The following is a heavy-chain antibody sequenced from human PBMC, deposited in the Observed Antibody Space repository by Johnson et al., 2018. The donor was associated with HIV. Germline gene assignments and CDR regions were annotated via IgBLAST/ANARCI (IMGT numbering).Heavy chain of an antibody. CDR1: GFTFSSYT. Sequence: QVQLVESGGGVVQPGRSLRLSCAASGFTFSSYTMHWVRQAPGKGLEWVAVISYDGSNKYYADSVKGRFTISRDNSKNTLYLQMNSLTTEDTAVYYCATGDDDGFWGQGTRVTVSS. D-gene: IGHD5-12*01. CDR2: ISYDGSNK. V-gene: IGHV3-30*04. J-gene: IGHJ3*01. CDR3: ATGDDDGF.